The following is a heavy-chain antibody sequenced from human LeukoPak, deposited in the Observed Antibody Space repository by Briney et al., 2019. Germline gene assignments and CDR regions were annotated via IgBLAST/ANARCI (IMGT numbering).Heavy chain of an antibody. Sequence: SETLSLTCTVSGGSISSSSYYWGWIRQPPGKGLEWIGSIYYSGSTYYNPSLKSRVTISVDTSKNQFSLKLSSVTAADRAVYYCARDREDGYYWGQGTLVTVSS. V-gene: IGHV4-39*07. J-gene: IGHJ4*02. CDR1: GGSISSSSYY. D-gene: IGHD2-15*01. CDR2: IYYSGST. CDR3: ARDREDGYY.